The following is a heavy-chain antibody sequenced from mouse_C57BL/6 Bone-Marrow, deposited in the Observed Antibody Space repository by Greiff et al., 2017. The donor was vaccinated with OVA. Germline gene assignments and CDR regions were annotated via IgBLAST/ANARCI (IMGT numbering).Heavy chain of an antibody. V-gene: IGHV1-81*01. Sequence: QVQLKESGAELARPGASVKLSCKASGYTFTSYGISWVKQRTGQGLEWIGEIYPRSGNTYYNEKFKGKATLTADKSSSTAYMELRSLTSEDSAVYFCADYGSSSYFDYWGQGTTLTVSS. CDR3: ADYGSSSYFDY. J-gene: IGHJ2*01. CDR1: GYTFTSYG. CDR2: IYPRSGNT. D-gene: IGHD1-1*01.